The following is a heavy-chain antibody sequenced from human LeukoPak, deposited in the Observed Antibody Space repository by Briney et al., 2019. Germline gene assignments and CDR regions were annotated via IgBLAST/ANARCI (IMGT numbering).Heavy chain of an antibody. V-gene: IGHV3-74*01. CDR1: GINLSSYW. CDR2: IKSDGSST. Sequence: GGSLRLSCEASGINLSSYWMHWVRQTPGMGLVWVSRIKSDGSSTRYEDSVKGRFTVSRDNAKNTLYMQMSSLRGEDTAVYYCARGGRKLGDAFDIWGQGTLVTVS. J-gene: IGHJ3*02. CDR3: ARGGRKLGDAFDI. D-gene: IGHD7-27*01.